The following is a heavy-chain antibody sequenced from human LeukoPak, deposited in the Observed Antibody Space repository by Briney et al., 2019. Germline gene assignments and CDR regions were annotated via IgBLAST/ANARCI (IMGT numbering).Heavy chain of an antibody. J-gene: IGHJ4*02. V-gene: IGHV3-74*01. CDR2: INSDGSST. CDR1: GFTFSSYW. Sequence: GRSLRLSCAASGFTFSSYWMHWVRQAPGKGLVWVSRINSDGSSTTYADYVKGRFTVSRDNAKNTLYLQMSSLRAEDTAVYYCARAHYSDSSGFFRFPDYWGQGTLVTVSS. D-gene: IGHD3-22*01. CDR3: ARAHYSDSSGFFRFPDY.